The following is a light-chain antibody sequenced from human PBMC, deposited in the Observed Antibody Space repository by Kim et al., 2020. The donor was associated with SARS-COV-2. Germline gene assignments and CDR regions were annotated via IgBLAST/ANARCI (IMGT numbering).Light chain of an antibody. Sequence: GKTVTNSCTRSSGSNDEHYVQWYQQRPGGVPTTVIYEDDQRPSGVSDRFSGSIDNSSNSASLTISGLRTEDEADYYCQSYNRDNVIFGGGTQLTVL. CDR1: SGSNDEHY. V-gene: IGLV6-57*03. CDR2: EDD. J-gene: IGLJ2*01. CDR3: QSYNRDNVI.